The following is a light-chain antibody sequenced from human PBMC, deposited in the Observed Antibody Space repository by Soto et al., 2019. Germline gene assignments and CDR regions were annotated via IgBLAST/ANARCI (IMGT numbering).Light chain of an antibody. V-gene: IGLV2-18*02. CDR2: EVN. CDR3: CSYRSGSAPYYV. Sequence: QSALTQPPSVSGSPGQSVTISCTGTSSDVGSYNRLSWYQQPPGTAPKLIMYEVNTRPPGVPDRFSGSKSGSTASLTISGLQAEDEADYYCCSYRSGSAPYYVFGTGTKVTVL. CDR1: SSDVGSYNR. J-gene: IGLJ1*01.